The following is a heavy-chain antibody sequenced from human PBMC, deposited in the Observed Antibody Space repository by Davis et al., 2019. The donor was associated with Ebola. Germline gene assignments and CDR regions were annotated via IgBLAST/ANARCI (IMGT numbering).Heavy chain of an antibody. V-gene: IGHV1-8*01. J-gene: IGHJ3*02. Sequence: ASVKVSCKASGYTFTSYDINWVRQATGQGLEWMGWMNPNSGNTGYAQKFQGRVTMTRNTSISTAYMELSSLRSEDTAVYYCASALPDTIAAAGRDAFDIWGQGTMVTVSS. CDR1: GYTFTSYD. CDR3: ASALPDTIAAAGRDAFDI. CDR2: MNPNSGNT. D-gene: IGHD6-13*01.